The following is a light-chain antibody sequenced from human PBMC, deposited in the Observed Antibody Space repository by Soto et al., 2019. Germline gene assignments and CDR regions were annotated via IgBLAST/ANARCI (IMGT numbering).Light chain of an antibody. V-gene: IGKV3-15*01. CDR3: QQYKDWPTT. Sequence: EILMTQSPATLSVSPGDRATLSCRASQSASTTVAWYHQKSGQAPRLLIYSASTRAIGVPVRFSGSASGTDFTLTITSLQSEDFGVYYCQQYKDWPTTFGQGTKVEIK. J-gene: IGKJ1*01. CDR1: QSASTT. CDR2: SAS.